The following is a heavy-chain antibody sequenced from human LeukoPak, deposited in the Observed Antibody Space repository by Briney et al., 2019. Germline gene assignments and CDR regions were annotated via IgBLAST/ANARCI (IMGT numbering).Heavy chain of an antibody. CDR3: ARGHFYSIY. CDR2: IKEDGSDK. CDR1: GFTFTSYW. D-gene: IGHD2/OR15-2a*01. V-gene: IGHV3-7*01. Sequence: GGSLRLSCAASGFTFTSYWMTWVRQAPGKGLEWVANIKEDGSDKYVDSVKGRFSISRDNAKNSLYLQMKSLSAEDTAVYYCARGHFYSIYWGQGTLVTVSS. J-gene: IGHJ4*02.